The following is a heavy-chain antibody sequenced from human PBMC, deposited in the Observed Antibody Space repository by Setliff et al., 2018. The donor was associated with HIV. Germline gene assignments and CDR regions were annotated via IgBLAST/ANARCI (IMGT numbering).Heavy chain of an antibody. D-gene: IGHD1-26*01. CDR1: GGSISSHY. CDR3: AREPAPNIVGATPYAFDI. J-gene: IGHJ3*02. V-gene: IGHV4-59*11. CDR2: IYYSGST. Sequence: SETLSLTCTVSGGSISSHYWSWIRQPPGKGLEWIGSIYYSGSTNYNPSLRSRVTISVDTSKNQFSLKLSSVTAADTAVYYCAREPAPNIVGATPYAFDIWGQGTMVTVSS.